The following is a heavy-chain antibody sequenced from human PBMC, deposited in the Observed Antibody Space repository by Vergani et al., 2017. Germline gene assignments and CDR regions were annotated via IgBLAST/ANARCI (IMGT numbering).Heavy chain of an antibody. CDR3: AKTHDFSSLYSTYSWLDP. CDR2: IYAGDSDV. J-gene: IGHJ5*02. CDR1: GYSITNYW. Sequence: EVQLVPSGAEVKKPGASLIISCQGSGYSITNYWIAWVRQRPGKGLQWMGIIYAGDSDVRYSPSFQGQVTMSVDKSLSTAYLQWSSLKASDTATYYFAKTHDFSSLYSTYSWLDPWGQGTQVTVSS. V-gene: IGHV5-51*03. D-gene: IGHD3-3*01.